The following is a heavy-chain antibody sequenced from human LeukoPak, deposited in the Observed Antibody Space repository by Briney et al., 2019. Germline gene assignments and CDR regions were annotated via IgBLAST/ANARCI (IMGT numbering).Heavy chain of an antibody. J-gene: IGHJ4*01. CDR1: GGSISSYY. Sequence: SETLSLTCTVSGGSISSYYWSWIRQPAGKGLEWIGRVYSSGSTDYDPSLQSRVTMSLDTSMNQFSLKVNSVTATDTAMYYCARDQQLAYCGGDCFSANWGQGTLVTVSS. CDR2: VYSSGST. CDR3: ARDQQLAYCGGDCFSAN. D-gene: IGHD2-21*02. V-gene: IGHV4-4*07.